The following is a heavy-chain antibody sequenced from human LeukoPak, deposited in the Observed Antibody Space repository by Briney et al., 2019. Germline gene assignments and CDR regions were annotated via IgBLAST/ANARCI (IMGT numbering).Heavy chain of an antibody. CDR3: AKASWVSNGDAVL. D-gene: IGHD1-1*01. J-gene: IGHJ4*02. CDR2: LRGDGST. Sequence: GGSLRLSCAASGFTFSSYAMSWVRQAPARGLEWVSSLRGDGSTFYADSVKGRFTLSRDESRNAVYFQLNSLRVEDTAVYYCAKASWVSNGDAVLWGQGTLVTVFS. CDR1: GFTFSSYA. V-gene: IGHV3-23*01.